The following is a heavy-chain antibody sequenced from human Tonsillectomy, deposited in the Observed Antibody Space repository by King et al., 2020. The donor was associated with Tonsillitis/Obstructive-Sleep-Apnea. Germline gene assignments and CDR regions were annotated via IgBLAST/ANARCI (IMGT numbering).Heavy chain of an antibody. CDR3: ARGWGVPAAHMIDP. CDR2: ISAYSGNT. Sequence: VQLVESGAEVKKPGASVKVSCKASGYIFISFGISWVRQAPGQGLEWMGWISAYSGNTNYPQKLQGRVTMTTDTSTSTAYMELRSLRSDDTAVYYCARGWGVPAAHMIDPGRQGTLVTVSS. CDR1: GYIFISFG. J-gene: IGHJ5*02. D-gene: IGHD2-2*01. V-gene: IGHV1-18*01.